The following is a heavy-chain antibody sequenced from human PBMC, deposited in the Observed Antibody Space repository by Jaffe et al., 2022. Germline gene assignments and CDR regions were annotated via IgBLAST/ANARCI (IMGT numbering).Heavy chain of an antibody. CDR2: IRSKAYGGTT. D-gene: IGHD6-13*01. CDR1: GFTFGDYA. V-gene: IGHV3-49*03. CDR3: TRVGRAAAGTRSLFDY. J-gene: IGHJ4*02. Sequence: EVQLVESGGGLVQPGRSLRLSCTPSGFTFGDYAMSWFRQAPGKGLEWVGFIRSKAYGGTTEYAASVKGRFTISRDDSRSIAYLQMNSLKTEDTAMYYCTRVGRAAAGTRSLFDYWGQGTLVTVSS.